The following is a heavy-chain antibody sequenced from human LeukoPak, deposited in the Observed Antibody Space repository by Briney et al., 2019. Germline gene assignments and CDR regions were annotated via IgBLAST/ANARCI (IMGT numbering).Heavy chain of an antibody. J-gene: IGHJ4*02. V-gene: IGHV3-21*01. CDR3: ARVWSDCYVTNCYISEY. Sequence: GGSPRLSCAASGFTFSSYSMNWVRQAPGERLEWVSSISSSTYIYYADSVKGRFTISRDDAKNSLFLQMNSLRAEDTAVYYCARVWSDCYVTNCYISEYWGQGTLVTVSS. CDR2: ISSSTYI. D-gene: IGHD3-3*01. CDR1: GFTFSSYS.